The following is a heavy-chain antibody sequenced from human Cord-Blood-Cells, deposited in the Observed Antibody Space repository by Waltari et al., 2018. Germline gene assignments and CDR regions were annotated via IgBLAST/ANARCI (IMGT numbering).Heavy chain of an antibody. V-gene: IGHV1-69*01. D-gene: IGHD2-2*02. J-gene: IGHJ6*03. Sequence: QVQLVQSGAEVKKPGSSVKVSCKASGGTFSSYAISWVRQAPGQGLEWMGGIIPIFGTANYAQKFQGRVTITADESTSTAYMELSSLRSEDTAVYYCAICSTSCYTRSDPYYYYYMDVWGKGTTVTVSS. CDR1: GGTFSSYA. CDR2: IIPIFGTA. CDR3: AICSTSCYTRSDPYYYYYMDV.